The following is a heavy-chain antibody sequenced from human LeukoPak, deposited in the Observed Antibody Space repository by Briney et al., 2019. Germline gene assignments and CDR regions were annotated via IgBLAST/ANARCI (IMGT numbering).Heavy chain of an antibody. V-gene: IGHV3-30-3*01. D-gene: IGHD4-17*01. CDR3: ARNADYGDSNPFDY. CDR2: ISYDGTNK. Sequence: GGSLRLSCVASGFTFSSYSMHWVRQAPGKGLEWVALISYDGTNKYYADSVKGRFTISRDNAKNTLYQQMNSLRAEDTAVYYCARNADYGDSNPFDYWGQGTLVTVSS. CDR1: GFTFSSYS. J-gene: IGHJ4*02.